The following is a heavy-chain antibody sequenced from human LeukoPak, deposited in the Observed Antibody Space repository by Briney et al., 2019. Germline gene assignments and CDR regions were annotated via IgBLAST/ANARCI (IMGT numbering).Heavy chain of an antibody. Sequence: PSETLSLTCTVYGGSFSGYYWSWIRQPPGKGLEWIGEINHSGSTNYNPSLKSRVTISADTSKNQFSLKLSSVTAADTAVYYCARGLYLSEWLRYYYYYGMDVWGQGTTVTVSS. J-gene: IGHJ6*02. CDR2: INHSGST. CDR3: ARGLYLSEWLRYYYYYGMDV. V-gene: IGHV4-34*01. CDR1: GGSFSGYY. D-gene: IGHD5-12*01.